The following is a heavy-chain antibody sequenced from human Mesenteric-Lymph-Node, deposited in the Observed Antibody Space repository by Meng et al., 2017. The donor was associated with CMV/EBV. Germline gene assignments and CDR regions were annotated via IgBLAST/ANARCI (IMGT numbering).Heavy chain of an antibody. D-gene: IGHD2-15*01. CDR1: GFTFSSYA. CDR3: AKDHSLEVVFDY. J-gene: IGHJ4*02. CDR2: ISGSGGST. V-gene: IGHV3-23*01. Sequence: GESLKISCAASGFTFSSYAMSWVRQAPGKGLEWVSAISGSGGSTYYADSVKGRFTISRDNSKNTLYLQMNSLRAEDTAVYYCAKDHSLEVVFDYWGQGTLVTVSS.